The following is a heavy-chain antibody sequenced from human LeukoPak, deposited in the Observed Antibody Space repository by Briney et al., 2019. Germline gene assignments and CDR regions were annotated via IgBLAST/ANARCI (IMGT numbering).Heavy chain of an antibody. CDR3: ARHQSSTYYYDKSGPQPFDY. CDR1: GGSLSSYY. D-gene: IGHD3-22*01. Sequence: SETLSLTCTVSGGSLSSYYWSWIRQPPGKGLEWIGYMYTSGSSNYNPSLKSRVTISVDTSKNQFSLKLSSVTAADTAVYYCARHQSSTYYYDKSGPQPFDYWGQGTLVTVSS. V-gene: IGHV4-4*09. J-gene: IGHJ4*02. CDR2: MYTSGSS.